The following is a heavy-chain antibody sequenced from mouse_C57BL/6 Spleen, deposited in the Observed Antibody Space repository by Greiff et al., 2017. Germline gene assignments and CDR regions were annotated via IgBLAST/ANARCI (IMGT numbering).Heavy chain of an antibody. CDR2: IHPNSGST. CDR3: ARQNRSITTNAMDY. Sequence: QVQLKQSGAELVKPGASVKLSCKASGYTFTSYWMHWVKQRPGQGLEWIGMIHPNSGSTNYNEKFKSKATLTVDKSSSTAYMQLSSLTSEDSAVYYCARQNRSITTNAMDYWGQGTSVTVSS. V-gene: IGHV1-64*01. J-gene: IGHJ4*01. CDR1: GYTFTSYW. D-gene: IGHD1-1*01.